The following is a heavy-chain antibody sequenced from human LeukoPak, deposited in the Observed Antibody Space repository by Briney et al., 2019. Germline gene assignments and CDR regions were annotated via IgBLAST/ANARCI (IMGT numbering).Heavy chain of an antibody. D-gene: IGHD6-13*01. CDR3: ARDRGGRGSSWYSRYYYYGMDV. CDR1: GFTFRSYA. J-gene: IGHJ6*02. CDR2: ISSSSSYI. V-gene: IGHV3-21*01. Sequence: PGGSLRLSCTASGFTFRSYAMNWVRQAPGKGLEWVSSISSSSSYIYYADSVKGRFTISRDNAKNSLYLQMNSLRAEDTAVYYCARDRGGRGSSWYSRYYYYGMDVWGQGTTVTVSS.